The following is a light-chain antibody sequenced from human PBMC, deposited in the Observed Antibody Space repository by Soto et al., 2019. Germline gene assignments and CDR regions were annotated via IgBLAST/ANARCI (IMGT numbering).Light chain of an antibody. V-gene: IGKV1-39*01. J-gene: IGKJ5*01. CDR1: RNVSIY. CDR2: ATS. Sequence: EIPLTQSPSSLAASVGDRLTLTCRASRNVSIYLKWYQHKPGKGPTLLIHATSNLQIGVPSRFSGSGSGTEFPLTISSLEPEDFGTYYCQQSYKMPSFGQGTRLVIK. CDR3: QQSYKMPS.